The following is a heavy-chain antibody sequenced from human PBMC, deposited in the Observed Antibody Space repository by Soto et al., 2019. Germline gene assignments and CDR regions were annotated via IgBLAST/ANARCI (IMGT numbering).Heavy chain of an antibody. D-gene: IGHD3-10*01. Sequence: SETLSLTCTVSGGSISSSSYYWGWIRQPPGKGLEWIGSIYYSGSTYYNPSLKSRVTISVDTSKNQFSLKLSSVTAADTAVYYCARDRTMLRVLGQSYYYSGMDVWGQGTTVTVSS. CDR2: IYYSGST. CDR1: GGSISSSSYY. V-gene: IGHV4-39*07. J-gene: IGHJ6*02. CDR3: ARDRTMLRVLGQSYYYSGMDV.